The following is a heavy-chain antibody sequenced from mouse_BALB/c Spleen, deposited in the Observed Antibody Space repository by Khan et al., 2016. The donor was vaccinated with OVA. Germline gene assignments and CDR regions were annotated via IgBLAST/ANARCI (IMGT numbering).Heavy chain of an antibody. CDR3: ARTDIHDYCAYTMDY. J-gene: IGHJ4*01. CDR2: IDPATGNI. V-gene: IGHV14-3*02. CDR1: GFNIKDTY. D-gene: IGHD2-13*01. Sequence: EVQLQESGAELVKPGASVKLSCTASGFNIKDTYMHWVKQRPEQGLEWIGRIDPATGNIKYDQQFQGKATLTADTSSNTAFLHLSSLTSEDTAVYYCARTDIHDYCAYTMDYWGQGTSVTVSS.